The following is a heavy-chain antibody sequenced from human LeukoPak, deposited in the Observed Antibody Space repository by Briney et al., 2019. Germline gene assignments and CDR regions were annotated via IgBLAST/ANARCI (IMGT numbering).Heavy chain of an antibody. CDR2: IYSGGST. CDR3: ASPLGYSYGLDY. D-gene: IGHD5-18*01. Sequence: PGGSLRLSCAASGFTVSSNYMSWVRQAPGKRLEWVSVIYSGGSTYYADSVKGRFTISRDNSKNTLYLQMNSLRAEDTAVYYCASPLGYSYGLDYWGQGTLVTVSS. J-gene: IGHJ4*02. CDR1: GFTVSSNY. V-gene: IGHV3-66*02.